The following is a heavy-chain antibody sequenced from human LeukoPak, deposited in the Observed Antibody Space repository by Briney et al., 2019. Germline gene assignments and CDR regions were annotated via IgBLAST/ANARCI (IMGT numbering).Heavy chain of an antibody. CDR3: ARGGLTSIWYWVY. V-gene: IGHV3-7*01. D-gene: IGHD2-8*02. Sequence: PGGSLRLSCAASGFTFSSFWMTWVRQAPGKGMEWVATIKQEGSEKYYVDSVKGRFTISRDDAKNSLFLQVNSLRAEDTAVYYCARGGLTSIWYWVYWGQGTLVTVSS. CDR1: GFTFSSFW. CDR2: IKQEGSEK. J-gene: IGHJ4*02.